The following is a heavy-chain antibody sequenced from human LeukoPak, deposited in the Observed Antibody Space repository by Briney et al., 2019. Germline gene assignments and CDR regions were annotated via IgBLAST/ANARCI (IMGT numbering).Heavy chain of an antibody. Sequence: GASVKISCKASGGTFSSYAISWVRQAPGQGLEWMGRIITIFGTANYAQKFQGRVTITADESTSTAYMELSSLRSEDTAVYYCARGRKNYDFPNWGQGTLVTVSS. D-gene: IGHD3-3*01. J-gene: IGHJ4*02. CDR2: IITIFGTA. V-gene: IGHV1-69*13. CDR3: ARGRKNYDFPN. CDR1: GGTFSSYA.